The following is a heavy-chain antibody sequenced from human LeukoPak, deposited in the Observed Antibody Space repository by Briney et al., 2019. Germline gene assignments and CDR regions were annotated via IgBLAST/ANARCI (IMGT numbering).Heavy chain of an antibody. J-gene: IGHJ6*03. CDR3: ARGHDYGDYLLYYCYYSYIDV. CDR1: GYTFTSYD. V-gene: IGHV1-8*01. Sequence: GAAVKVSCKASGYTFTSYDINWVRQATGQGLEWMGWMNPNSGNTGYAQKFQGRVTMTRNTSISTAYMELSSLRSEDTAVYYCARGHDYGDYLLYYCYYSYIDVWGKGTTVTVSS. CDR2: MNPNSGNT. D-gene: IGHD4-17*01.